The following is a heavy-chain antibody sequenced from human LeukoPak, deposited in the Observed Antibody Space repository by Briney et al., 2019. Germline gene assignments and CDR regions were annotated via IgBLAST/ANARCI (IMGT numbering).Heavy chain of an antibody. V-gene: IGHV3-23*01. CDR3: AIRCAGGGSCYDY. J-gene: IGHJ4*02. CDR1: GFTFTSYA. CDR2: ISSSGGST. D-gene: IGHD2-15*01. Sequence: GGSLRLSCAASGFTFTSYAMSWVRQAPGKGLEWVSAISSSGGSTYYADSVKGRFTISRDNSKNTLYLQMNSLRAEDTAVYYCAIRCAGGGSCYDYWGQGTLVTVSS.